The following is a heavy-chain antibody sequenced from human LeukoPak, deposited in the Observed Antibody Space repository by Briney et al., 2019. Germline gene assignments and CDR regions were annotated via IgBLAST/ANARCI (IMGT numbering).Heavy chain of an antibody. J-gene: IGHJ4*02. CDR3: ARLLRNYGSGSLDY. D-gene: IGHD3-10*01. CDR2: INHSGST. Sequence: SETPSLTCAVYGGSFSGYYWSWIRQPPGKGLEWIGEINHSGSTNYNPSLKSRVTISVDTSKNQFSLKLSSVTAADTAVYYCARLLRNYGSGSLDYWGQGTLVTVSS. CDR1: GGSFSGYY. V-gene: IGHV4-34*01.